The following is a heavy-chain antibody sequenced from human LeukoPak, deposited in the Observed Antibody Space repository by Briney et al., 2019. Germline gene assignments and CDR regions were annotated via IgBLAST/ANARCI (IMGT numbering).Heavy chain of an antibody. CDR2: ISDIGSI. Sequence: SETLSLTCTVSGDSISSYYWTWIRQPPGKGLEWIAYISDIGSINYNPSLKSRVTISLNTSKNQFSLKLSSVTAADTAVYYCAGHHPRNTVDFWGQGTLVTVSS. CDR1: GDSISSYY. V-gene: IGHV4-59*08. J-gene: IGHJ4*02. D-gene: IGHD2-8*02. CDR3: AGHHPRNTVDF.